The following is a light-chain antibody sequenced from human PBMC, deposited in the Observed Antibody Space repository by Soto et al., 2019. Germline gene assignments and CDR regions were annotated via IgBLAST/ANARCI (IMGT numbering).Light chain of an antibody. CDR3: QQYDSSPRT. J-gene: IGKJ1*01. CDR1: QSVSSY. Sequence: PGERAPLSCKASQSVSSYLAWYQQKPGQAPRLLIYGASSRATGVPDRFSGGGSGTDFTLTISRLEPEDFAVYYCQQYDSSPRTFGQGTKVDIK. V-gene: IGKV3-20*01. CDR2: GAS.